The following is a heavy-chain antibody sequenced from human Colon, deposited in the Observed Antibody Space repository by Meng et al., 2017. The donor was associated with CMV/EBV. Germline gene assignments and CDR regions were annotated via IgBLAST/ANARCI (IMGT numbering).Heavy chain of an antibody. D-gene: IGHD3-22*01. CDR2: ISSRSTYI. CDR3: YSYYYDSSGYSDY. Sequence: GESLKISCAASGFTFTDYSINWVRQAPGKGLEWVSSISSRSTYISYGDSVKGRFTVSRDDAKNSLYLQMNSLRAEDTAVYYCYSYYYDSSGYSDYWGQGTLVTVSS. V-gene: IGHV3-21*01. CDR1: GFTFTDYS. J-gene: IGHJ4*02.